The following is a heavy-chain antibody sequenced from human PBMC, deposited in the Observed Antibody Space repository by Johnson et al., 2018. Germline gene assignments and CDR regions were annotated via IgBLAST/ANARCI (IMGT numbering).Heavy chain of an antibody. CDR2: INPSGGST. D-gene: IGHD3-22*01. J-gene: IGHJ3*02. CDR3: ARDRDYYDNRGAFDI. CDR1: GGTFSSYA. Sequence: QVQLVESGAEVKKPGSSVKVSCKASGGTFSSYAISWVRQAPGQGLEWMGIINPSGGSTSYAQKFQGRVTMTRDTSTSTVYMGLSSLRSEDTALYYCARDRDYYDNRGAFDIWGQGTIVTVSS. V-gene: IGHV1-46*01.